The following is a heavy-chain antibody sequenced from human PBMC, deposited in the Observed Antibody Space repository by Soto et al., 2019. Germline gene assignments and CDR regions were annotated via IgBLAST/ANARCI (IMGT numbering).Heavy chain of an antibody. CDR1: GLIFSDYH. CDR3: ARLGGWSGGSSGMDV. CDR2: IRRKANSYTT. D-gene: IGHD6-19*01. J-gene: IGHJ6*02. Sequence: ESGGGLVQPGGSLRLSCAASGLIFSDYHMDWVRQAPGKGLEWVGRIRRKANSYTTEYAASVKGRFTISRDDSKNSLYLQMNRLKSEDTAVYYCARLGGWSGGSSGMDVWGQGTTVTVSS. V-gene: IGHV3-72*01.